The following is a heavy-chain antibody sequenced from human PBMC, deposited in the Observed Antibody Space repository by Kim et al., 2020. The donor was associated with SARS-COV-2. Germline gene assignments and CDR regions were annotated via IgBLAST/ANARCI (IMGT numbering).Heavy chain of an antibody. V-gene: IGHV3-23*03. D-gene: IGHD1-26*01. Sequence: GGSLRLSCAASGFTLSSYAMSWVRQAPGKGLEWVSVIYSGGSSTYYADSVKGRFTISRDNSKNTLYLQMNSLRAEDTAVYYCAREPTNDYWGQGTLVTVSS. CDR2: IYSGGSST. CDR3: AREPTNDY. CDR1: GFTLSSYA. J-gene: IGHJ4*02.